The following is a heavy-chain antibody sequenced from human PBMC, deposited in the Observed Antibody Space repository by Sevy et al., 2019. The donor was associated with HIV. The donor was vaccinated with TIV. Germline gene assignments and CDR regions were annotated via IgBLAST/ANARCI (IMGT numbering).Heavy chain of an antibody. CDR3: ARVGSYYDSSAYYRNFYFDY. CDR2: IYSGGST. CDR1: GFTVSSNY. D-gene: IGHD3-22*01. V-gene: IGHV3-53*01. Sequence: GGSLRLSCAASGFTVSSNYMSWVRQAPGKGLEWVSIIYSGGSTYFADSGKGRFTISRDTSKNTLYLQMNSLRAEDTAVYYCARVGSYYDSSAYYRNFYFDYWGQGTLVTVSS. J-gene: IGHJ4*02.